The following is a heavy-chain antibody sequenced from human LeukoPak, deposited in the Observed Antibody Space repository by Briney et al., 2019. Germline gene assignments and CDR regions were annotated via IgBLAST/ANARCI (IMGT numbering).Heavy chain of an antibody. V-gene: IGHV3-21*01. J-gene: IGHJ4*02. CDR2: ISSSSSYI. D-gene: IGHD1-26*01. CDR3: ARVRDIVGADSFDY. CDR1: GFTFSSYE. Sequence: GGSLRLSCVASGFTFSSYEMNWVRQAPGKGLEWVSSISSSSSYIYYADSVKGRFTISRDNAKNSLYLQMNSLRAEDTAVYYCARVRDIVGADSFDYWGQGTLVTVSS.